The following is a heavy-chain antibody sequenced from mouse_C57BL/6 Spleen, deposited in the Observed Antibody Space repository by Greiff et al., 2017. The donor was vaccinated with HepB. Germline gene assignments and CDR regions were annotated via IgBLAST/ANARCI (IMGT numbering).Heavy chain of an antibody. J-gene: IGHJ4*01. Sequence: VQLQESGAELVRPGASVTLSCKASGYTFTDYEMHWVKQTPVHGLEWIGAIDPETGGTAYNQKFKGKAILTADKSSSTAYMELRSLTSEDSAVYYCTPYYGNYPYAMDYWGQGTSVTVSS. V-gene: IGHV1-15*01. CDR3: TPYYGNYPYAMDY. CDR2: IDPETGGT. D-gene: IGHD2-10*01. CDR1: GYTFTDYE.